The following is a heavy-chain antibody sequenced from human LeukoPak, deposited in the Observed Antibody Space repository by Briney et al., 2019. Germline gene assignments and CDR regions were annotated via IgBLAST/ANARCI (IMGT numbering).Heavy chain of an antibody. CDR1: GFTFNSYW. D-gene: IGHD2-2*01. Sequence: GGSLRLSCAASGFTFNSYWLHWVRQAPGKGLVWVSSISSSSSYIYYADSVKGRFTISRDNAKNSLYLQMNSLRAEDTAVYYCASAGVVPAAMADYWGQGTLVTVSS. CDR3: ASAGVVPAAMADY. J-gene: IGHJ4*02. CDR2: ISSSSSYI. V-gene: IGHV3-21*01.